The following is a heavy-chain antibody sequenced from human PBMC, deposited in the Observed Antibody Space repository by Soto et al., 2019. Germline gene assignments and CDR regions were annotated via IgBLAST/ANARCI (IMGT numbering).Heavy chain of an antibody. Sequence: GSLRLSCAASGFTFSSYAMHWVRQAPGKGLEYVSAISSNGGSTYYANSVKGRFTISRDNSKNTLYLQMGSLRTEDMAVYYCARAGHTLGYCSGGSCYTFDYWGQGTLVTVSS. CDR3: ARAGHTLGYCSGGSCYTFDY. CDR2: ISSNGGST. J-gene: IGHJ4*02. V-gene: IGHV3-64*01. D-gene: IGHD2-15*01. CDR1: GFTFSSYA.